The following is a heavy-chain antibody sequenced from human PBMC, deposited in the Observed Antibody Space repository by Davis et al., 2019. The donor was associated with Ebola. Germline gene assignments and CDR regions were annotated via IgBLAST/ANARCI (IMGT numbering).Heavy chain of an antibody. J-gene: IGHJ4*02. CDR3: ARSGIAARPEWLNY. Sequence: GGSLRLSCAASGFTFSSYWMSWVRQAPGKGLEWVANVKQDGSEKYYVDSVKGRFTISRDNAKNSLYLQMNSLRAEDTAVYYCARSGIAARPEWLNYWGQGTLVTVSS. V-gene: IGHV3-7*01. CDR2: VKQDGSEK. D-gene: IGHD6-6*01. CDR1: GFTFSSYW.